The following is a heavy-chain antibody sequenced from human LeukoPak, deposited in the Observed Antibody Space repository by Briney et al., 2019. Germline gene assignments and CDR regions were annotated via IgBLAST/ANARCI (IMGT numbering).Heavy chain of an antibody. D-gene: IGHD5-18*01. Sequence: ASVKVSCKASGYTFTSYAMNWVRQAPGQGLEWMGWINTNTGNPTYAQGFTGRFVFSLDTSASTAYLQINGLKADDTAVYYCGRDPKLGIRGYTYGYIDHWGQGTLLTVAS. CDR1: GYTFTSYA. V-gene: IGHV7-4-1*02. CDR2: INTNTGNP. J-gene: IGHJ4*02. CDR3: GRDPKLGIRGYTYGYIDH.